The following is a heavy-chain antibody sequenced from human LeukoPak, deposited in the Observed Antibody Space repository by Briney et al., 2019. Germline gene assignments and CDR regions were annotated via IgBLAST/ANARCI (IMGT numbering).Heavy chain of an antibody. V-gene: IGHV4-4*07. CDR2: IYTSGST. CDR3: ARNSDDSSGYWEYYFDY. Sequence: PSETLSLTCTVSGGSISSYYWGWIRQPAGKGLEWIGRIYTSGSTNYNPSLKSRVTMSVDTSKNQFSLKLSSVTAADTAVYYCARNSDDSSGYWEYYFDYWGQGTLVTVSS. D-gene: IGHD3-22*01. J-gene: IGHJ4*02. CDR1: GGSISSYY.